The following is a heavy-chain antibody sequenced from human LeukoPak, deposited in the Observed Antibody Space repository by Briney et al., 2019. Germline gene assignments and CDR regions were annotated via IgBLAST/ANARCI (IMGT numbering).Heavy chain of an antibody. CDR3: ASGGYCGSTDCYPNWFDP. CDR1: GGSISSYH. J-gene: IGHJ5*02. V-gene: IGHV4-59*01. D-gene: IGHD2-2*01. Sequence: SETLSLTCTVSGGSISSYHWSWIRQPPGKGLEWIGYMSYSGSTNYNPSLKSRVTISVDTSKNQFSLKLSSVTAADTAVYYCASGGYCGSTDCYPNWFDPWGQGTLVTVSS. CDR2: MSYSGST.